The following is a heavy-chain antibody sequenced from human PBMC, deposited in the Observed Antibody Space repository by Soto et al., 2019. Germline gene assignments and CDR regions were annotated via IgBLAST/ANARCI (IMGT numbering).Heavy chain of an antibody. CDR3: ARDYYDSSGYNYYYVMDV. CDR1: GGTFSSYA. D-gene: IGHD3-22*01. V-gene: IGHV1-69*13. CDR2: IIPIFGTA. J-gene: IGHJ6*02. Sequence: SVKVSCKASGGTFSSYAISWVRQAPGQGLEWMGGIIPIFGTANYAQKFQGRVTITADESTSTAYMELSSLRSEDTAVYYCARDYYDSSGYNYYYVMDVWGQGTTVTVSS.